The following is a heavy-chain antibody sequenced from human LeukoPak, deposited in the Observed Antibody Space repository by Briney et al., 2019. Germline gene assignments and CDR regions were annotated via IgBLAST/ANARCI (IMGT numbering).Heavy chain of an antibody. CDR3: AKEGGFSRDGFFDY. CDR2: ISGSGGST. V-gene: IGHV3-23*01. D-gene: IGHD3-16*01. Sequence: GGSLRLSCAASGFTLSSYAMSWVRQAPGKGLEWVSAISGSGGSTYYAGSVKGRFTISRDNSKNTLYLQMNSLRAEDTAVYYCAKEGGFSRDGFFDYWGQGTLVTVSS. J-gene: IGHJ4*02. CDR1: GFTLSSYA.